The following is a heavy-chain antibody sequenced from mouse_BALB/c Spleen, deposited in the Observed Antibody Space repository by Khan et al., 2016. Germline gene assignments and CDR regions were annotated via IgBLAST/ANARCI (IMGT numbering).Heavy chain of an antibody. J-gene: IGHJ3*01. CDR2: LWRGGST. Sequence: QVQLQQSGPGLVQPSQSLSITCTVSGFSLTSYGVHWVRQSPGKGLEWLGVLWRGGSTDYNAAFMSSLSITKDNSKSPVFLKMHSLQADDTAIYYGAKNLGYDGYLVVAYWGQGTLVTVSA. CDR1: GFSLTSYG. D-gene: IGHD2-3*01. CDR3: AKNLGYDGYLVVAY. V-gene: IGHV2-5*01.